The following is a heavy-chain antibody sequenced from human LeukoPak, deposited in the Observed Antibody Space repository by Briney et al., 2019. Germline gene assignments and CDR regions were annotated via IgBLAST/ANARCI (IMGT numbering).Heavy chain of an antibody. D-gene: IGHD3-10*01. CDR1: GGSISSGDYY. J-gene: IGHJ4*02. Sequence: SETLSLTCTVSGGSISSGDYYWSWIRQPPGKGLEWIGYIYYSGSTNYNPSLKSRVSISIDTSKNQFSLKLSSVTAADTAMYYCARMMYYYNFMVDYWGQGTLVTVSS. CDR3: ARMMYYYNFMVDY. V-gene: IGHV4-61*08. CDR2: IYYSGST.